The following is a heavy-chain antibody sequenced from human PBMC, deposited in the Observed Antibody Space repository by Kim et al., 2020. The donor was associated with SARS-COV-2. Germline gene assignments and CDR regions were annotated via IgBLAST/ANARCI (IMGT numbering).Heavy chain of an antibody. D-gene: IGHD2-8*02. Sequence: SETLSLTCTVSGGSISSSSYYWGWIRQPPGKGPEWIGSIYYSGSTDYNPSLKSRVTISVDTSKNQLSLKLSSVTAADPAVYYCARHGGGSIVLLVYAAYFDYWGQGTLVTVSS. J-gene: IGHJ4*02. CDR2: IYYSGST. V-gene: IGHV4-39*01. CDR1: GGSISSSSYY. CDR3: ARHGGGSIVLLVYAAYFDY.